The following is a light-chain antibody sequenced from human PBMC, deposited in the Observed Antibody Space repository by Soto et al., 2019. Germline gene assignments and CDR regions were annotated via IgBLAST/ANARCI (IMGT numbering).Light chain of an antibody. CDR3: GSYTSRRTYV. V-gene: IGLV2-14*01. J-gene: IGLJ1*01. Sequence: QSVLTQPASVSGSPGQSITISCTGTSSDVGGYNSVSWYQQHPGKAPKLMIYEVSNRPSGVSNRFSGSKSGNTASLTISGLQAEDEAEYYCGSYTSRRTYVFGTGTKLTVL. CDR2: EVS. CDR1: SSDVGGYNS.